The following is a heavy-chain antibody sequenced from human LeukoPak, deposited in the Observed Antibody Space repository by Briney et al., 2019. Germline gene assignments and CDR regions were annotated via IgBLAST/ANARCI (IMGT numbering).Heavy chain of an antibody. V-gene: IGHV4-34*01. Sequence: PSETLSLTCAVYGGSFSGYYWSWIRQPPGKGLEWIGSIYYSGSTYYNPSLKSRVTISVDTSKNQFSLKLSSVTAADTAVYYCASYYYDGSGNFDYWGRGTLVTVSS. D-gene: IGHD3-22*01. J-gene: IGHJ4*02. CDR2: IYYSGST. CDR1: GGSFSGYY. CDR3: ASYYYDGSGNFDY.